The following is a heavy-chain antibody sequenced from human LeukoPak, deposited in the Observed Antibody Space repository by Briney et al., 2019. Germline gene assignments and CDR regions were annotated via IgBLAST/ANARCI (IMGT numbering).Heavy chain of an antibody. D-gene: IGHD1-1*01. CDR2: IFQSGST. V-gene: IGHV4-30-2*01. Sequence: KTSETLSLTCAVSGGSISSGDYSWSWIRQPPGKGLEWIGYIFQSGSTYYNPSLKSRVTISVDRSKNQFSLKLSSVTAADTAMYYCARVGSDWNDVRYNWFDPWGQGTLVTVSS. CDR1: GGSISSGDYS. J-gene: IGHJ5*02. CDR3: ARVGSDWNDVRYNWFDP.